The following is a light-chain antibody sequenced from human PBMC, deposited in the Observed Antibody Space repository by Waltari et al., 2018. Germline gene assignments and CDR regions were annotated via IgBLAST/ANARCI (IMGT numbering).Light chain of an antibody. Sequence: SYVLNQPPSVSVAPGQTARISCGGTSLGTKTVHWYQQKPGQAPVLVIHYDSGRPSGIPERFSGSTSGNTATLTIKWVEAGDEAEYFCQVWDFTQGVFGGGTKLTVL. CDR2: YDS. V-gene: IGLV3-21*04. CDR1: SLGTKT. CDR3: QVWDFTQGV. J-gene: IGLJ3*02.